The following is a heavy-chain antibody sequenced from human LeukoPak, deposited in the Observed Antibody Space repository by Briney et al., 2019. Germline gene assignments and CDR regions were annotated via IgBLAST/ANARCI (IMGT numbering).Heavy chain of an antibody. Sequence: GGSLRLSCAASGFTFSSYAMTWVRQGPGKGLEWVSTISGSGGNTYYADSVKGRFTISRDNSMNTVYLQMNSLRADDTAVYYCAKDISTGIGRPDAFDLWGQGTMVTVSS. CDR3: AKDISTGIGRPDAFDL. J-gene: IGHJ3*01. D-gene: IGHD6-13*01. V-gene: IGHV3-23*01. CDR1: GFTFSSYA. CDR2: ISGSGGNT.